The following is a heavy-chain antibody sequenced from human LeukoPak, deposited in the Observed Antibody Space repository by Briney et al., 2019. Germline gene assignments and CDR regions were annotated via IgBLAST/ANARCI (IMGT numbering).Heavy chain of an antibody. CDR3: ASSDYYDSSGYPYFDY. D-gene: IGHD3-22*01. V-gene: IGHV3-11*01. Sequence: GGSLRLSCAASGSTFSDYYMSWIRQAPGKGLEWVSYISSSGSTIYYADSVKGRFTISRDNAKNSLYLRMNSLRAEDTAVYYCASSDYYDSSGYPYFDYWGQGTLVTVSS. J-gene: IGHJ4*02. CDR2: ISSSGSTI. CDR1: GSTFSDYY.